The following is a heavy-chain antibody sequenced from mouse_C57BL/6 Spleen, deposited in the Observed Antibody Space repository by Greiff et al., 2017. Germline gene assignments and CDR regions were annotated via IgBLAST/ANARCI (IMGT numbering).Heavy chain of an antibody. CDR1: GYSFTEYN. V-gene: IGHV1-39*01. CDR3: ARRDYYESSSYFDY. D-gene: IGHD1-1*01. CDR2: IYPNCGSI. Sequence: EVQLQQSGPELVKPGASVKISCKASGYSFTEYNMNWVKQSTGKSLEWIGVIYPNCGSISYNQKFKDKATLTADQSSSTAYMQLNSLTSEDSAVYCSARRDYYESSSYFDYWGQGTTLTVSS. J-gene: IGHJ2*01.